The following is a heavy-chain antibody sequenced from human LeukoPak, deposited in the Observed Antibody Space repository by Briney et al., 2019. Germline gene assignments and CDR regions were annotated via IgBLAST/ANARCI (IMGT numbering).Heavy chain of an antibody. J-gene: IGHJ4*02. CDR3: ASGGCGDYPSDY. CDR2: IIPIFGTA. D-gene: IGHD4-17*01. CDR1: GDTFSNYA. Sequence: SVKVSCKASGDTFSNYAINWVRQAPGQGLEWMGGIIPIFGTANYAQKFQGRVTITADESTRTAYMELSSLRSEDTAVYYCASGGCGDYPSDYWGQGTLVTVSS. V-gene: IGHV1-69*13.